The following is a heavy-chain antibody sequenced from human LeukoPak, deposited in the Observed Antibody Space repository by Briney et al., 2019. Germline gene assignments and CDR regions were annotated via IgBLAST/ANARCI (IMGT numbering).Heavy chain of an antibody. Sequence: GGSLRLSCAASGFTFSNYAMNWVRQAPGKGLEWVSDISASGGSAYHADSVQGRFTISRDNSKNTLFLQMNGLRAEDTAVYYCAKDWGPGYYDSSGYYYVGRYYFDYWGQGTLVTVSS. CDR3: AKDWGPGYYDSSGYYYVGRYYFDY. CDR2: ISASGGSA. D-gene: IGHD3-22*01. J-gene: IGHJ4*02. CDR1: GFTFSNYA. V-gene: IGHV3-23*01.